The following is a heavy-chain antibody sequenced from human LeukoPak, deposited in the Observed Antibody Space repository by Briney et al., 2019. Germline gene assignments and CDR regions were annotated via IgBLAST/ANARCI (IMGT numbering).Heavy chain of an antibody. CDR3: TRSSSAYDNWFEP. V-gene: IGHV1-69*05. CDR1: GDTFGSYA. CDR2: IIPIFGTT. D-gene: IGHD3-22*01. Sequence: ASVKVSCKASGDTFGSYAISWVRQAPGQGLEWMGGIIPIFGTTKYAQKFQGRVTITTDESTSTAYMELSSLGSEDTAVYYCTRSSSAYDNWFEPWGQGTLVTVSS. J-gene: IGHJ5*02.